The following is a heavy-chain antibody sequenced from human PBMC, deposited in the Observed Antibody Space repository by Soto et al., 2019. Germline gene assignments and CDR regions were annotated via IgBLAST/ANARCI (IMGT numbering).Heavy chain of an antibody. CDR3: AGHGGYSY. Sequence: CAATGFTIRTNGMSWVRQAPGKGLEWVASFSSGSSDTHYADSLKGRFAISRDNSKNILYLQLNSLRVEDTALYYCAGHGGYSYLGQGTLVTVSS. D-gene: IGHD5-18*01. CDR2: FSSGSSDT. J-gene: IGHJ4*02. CDR1: GFTIRTNG. V-gene: IGHV3-23*01.